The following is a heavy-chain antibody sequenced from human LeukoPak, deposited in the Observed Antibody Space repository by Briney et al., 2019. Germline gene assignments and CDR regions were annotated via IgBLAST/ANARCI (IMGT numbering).Heavy chain of an antibody. CDR2: IYYRGTT. V-gene: IGHV4-59*12. CDR1: GDSIDSYY. D-gene: IGHD5-12*01. CDR3: ARLPRYGGYDHFDY. J-gene: IGHJ4*02. Sequence: SETLSLTCTVSGDSIDSYYWSWIRQPPGQGLEWIGYIYYRGTTNYNPFLKSRVTISVDTSKNQFSLKLNSVTAADTAVYYCARLPRYGGYDHFDYWGQGILVIVSS.